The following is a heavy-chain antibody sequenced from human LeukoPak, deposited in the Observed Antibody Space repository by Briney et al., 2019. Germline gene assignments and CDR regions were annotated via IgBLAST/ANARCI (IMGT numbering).Heavy chain of an antibody. Sequence: SVKVSCKASGGTFSSYAISWVRQAPGQGLEWMGRIIPIFGTANYAQKFQGRVTITTDVSTSTAYMELSRLRSDDTAVYYCARGEGIAAAEGEWGQGTLVTVSS. CDR3: ARGEGIAAAEGE. CDR1: GGTFSSYA. J-gene: IGHJ4*02. D-gene: IGHD6-13*01. CDR2: IIPIFGTA. V-gene: IGHV1-69*05.